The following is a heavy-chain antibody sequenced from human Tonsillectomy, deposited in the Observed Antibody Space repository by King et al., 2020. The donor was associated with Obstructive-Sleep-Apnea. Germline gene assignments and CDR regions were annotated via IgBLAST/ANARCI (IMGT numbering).Heavy chain of an antibody. Sequence: LQLQESGPGLVKPSETLSLTCTVSGGSISSSSYYWGWIRQPPGQGLEWIWSIYYSGSTYYNPSLKSRVTISVDTSKNQFSLKLSSVTAADTAVYYCARESGGWYGGIDYWGQGTLVTVSS. J-gene: IGHJ4*02. V-gene: IGHV4-39*07. CDR2: IYYSGST. D-gene: IGHD6-19*01. CDR1: GGSISSSSYY. CDR3: ARESGGWYGGIDY.